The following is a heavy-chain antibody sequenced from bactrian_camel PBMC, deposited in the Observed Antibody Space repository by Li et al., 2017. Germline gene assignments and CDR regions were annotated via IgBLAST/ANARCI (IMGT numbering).Heavy chain of an antibody. CDR3: AARGIGGCANLSGRYSY. CDR1: GFTVSAYA. CDR2: IRNFAQNT. V-gene: IGHV3S40*01. D-gene: IGHD2*01. Sequence: DVQLVESGGGLVQPGGSLRISCEASGFTVSAYALSWVRQAPGKGLEWVSSIRNFAQNTYYSDSVKGRFTISRDDAKHTVYLQMNSLKPEDTAMYYCAARGIGGCANLSGRYSYWGQGTQVTVS. J-gene: IGHJ4*01.